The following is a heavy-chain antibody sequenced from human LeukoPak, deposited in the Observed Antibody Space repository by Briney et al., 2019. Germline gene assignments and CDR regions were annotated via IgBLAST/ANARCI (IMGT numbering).Heavy chain of an antibody. Sequence: GRSLRLSCAASGFTFSSYGMHWVRQAPGKGLEWVAVIWYDGSNKYYADSVKGRFTISRDNSKNTLYLQMNSLRAEDTAVYYCAKVRSVSGIDYWGQGTLVTVSS. V-gene: IGHV3-33*06. J-gene: IGHJ4*02. CDR3: AKVRSVSGIDY. D-gene: IGHD6-19*01. CDR1: GFTFSSYG. CDR2: IWYDGSNK.